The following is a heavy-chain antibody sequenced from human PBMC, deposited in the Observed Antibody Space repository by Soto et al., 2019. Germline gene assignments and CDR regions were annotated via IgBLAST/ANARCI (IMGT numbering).Heavy chain of an antibody. CDR2: ISTSGNTT. CDR3: AKSPHGVFATAPL. CDR1: GFKFSDYA. V-gene: IGHV3-23*01. D-gene: IGHD3-10*01. J-gene: IGHJ4*02. Sequence: QLLESGGALIQPGGSLRVSCVASGFKFSDYAMTWLRQSPGQGLQWVSGISTSGNTTFYADSVKGRFTISRDNSRNTLSLQLRSLRAEDTARYFCAKSPHGVFATAPLWGQGSLVTVSS.